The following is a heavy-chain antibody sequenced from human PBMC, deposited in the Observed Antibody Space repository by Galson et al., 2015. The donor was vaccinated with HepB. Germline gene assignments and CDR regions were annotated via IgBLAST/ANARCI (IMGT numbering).Heavy chain of an antibody. CDR3: ARATVAGTDDAFDI. D-gene: IGHD6-19*01. CDR2: IYSGGST. Sequence: SLRLSCAASGFTVSSNYMSWVRQAPGKGLEWVSVIYSGGSTHYADSVKGRFTISRDNSKNTLYLQMNSLRAEDTAVYYCARATVAGTDDAFDIWGQGTMVTVSS. J-gene: IGHJ3*02. V-gene: IGHV3-53*01. CDR1: GFTVSSNY.